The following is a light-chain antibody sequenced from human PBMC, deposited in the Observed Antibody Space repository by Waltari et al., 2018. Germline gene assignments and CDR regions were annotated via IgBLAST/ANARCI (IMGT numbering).Light chain of an antibody. Sequence: IHMNESPSSLSASLGDRINLTCRASQSINNYLNWDQQTPGKAPKLLLYAASSLQSGGPSRFSGSGSGTDFTLTISSLKPEDFATYYCQQSYTTPLFTFGPGTRVDVK. CDR3: QQSYTTPLFT. CDR2: AAS. CDR1: QSINNY. J-gene: IGKJ3*01. V-gene: IGKV1-39*01.